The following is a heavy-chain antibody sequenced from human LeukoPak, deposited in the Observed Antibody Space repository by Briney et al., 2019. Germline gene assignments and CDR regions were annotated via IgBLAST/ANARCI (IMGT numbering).Heavy chain of an antibody. CDR1: GFTFSNYA. CDR3: ARSLAVAGTGYFDY. CDR2: ISFDGSSK. D-gene: IGHD6-19*01. J-gene: IGHJ4*02. V-gene: IGHV3-30-3*01. Sequence: GRSLRLSCAASGFTFSNYAMHWVRQAPGKGLEWVALISFDGSSKYYADSVKGRFTIPRDNSKNTLYLQMNSLRGEDTAVYYCARSLAVAGTGYFDYWGQGTLVTVSS.